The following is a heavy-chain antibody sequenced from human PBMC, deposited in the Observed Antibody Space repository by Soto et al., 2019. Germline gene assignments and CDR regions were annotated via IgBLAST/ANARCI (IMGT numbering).Heavy chain of an antibody. D-gene: IGHD3-16*01. CDR2: IYPGDFDI. CDR1: GYKFIDYW. CDR3: ASAFGGEYYDRRSWYSAY. J-gene: IGHJ4*02. V-gene: IGHV5-51*01. Sequence: GESLKISFKGSGYKFIDYWIGWVRQVPGKGLEWMGSIYPGDFDIKYGPSFQGQVTISADKSITTVYLQWSSLKASDTGIYYCASAFGGEYYDRRSWYSAYWGQGTQVTVSS.